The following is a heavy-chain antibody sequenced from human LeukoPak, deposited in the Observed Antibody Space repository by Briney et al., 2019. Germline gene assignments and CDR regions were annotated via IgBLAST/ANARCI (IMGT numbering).Heavy chain of an antibody. J-gene: IGHJ6*03. V-gene: IGHV4-59*11. CDR3: ARDRRAEYYYYYMDV. D-gene: IGHD6-19*01. CDR2: IYYSGST. Sequence: SETLSLTCTVSGGSISSHYWSWIRQPPGKGLEWIGYIYYSGSTSYNPSLKSRVTISLDTSTNQFSLKLSSVTAADTAVYYCARDRRAEYYYYYMDVSAKGTTVTVSS. CDR1: GGSISSHY.